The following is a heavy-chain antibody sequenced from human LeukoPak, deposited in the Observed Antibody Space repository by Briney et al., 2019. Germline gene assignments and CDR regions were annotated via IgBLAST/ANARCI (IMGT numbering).Heavy chain of an antibody. V-gene: IGHV4-34*01. D-gene: IGHD6-13*01. CDR3: ARDKIGSAH. J-gene: IGHJ3*01. CDR2: INHSGNT. Sequence: SETLSLTCAVYGGSFSGYYWSWIRQPPGKGLEWIGEINHSGNTNYNPSLKSRVTISVDTSKNQFSLKLSSVTAADTAVYYCARDKIGSAHWGQGTMVTVSS. CDR1: GGSFSGYY.